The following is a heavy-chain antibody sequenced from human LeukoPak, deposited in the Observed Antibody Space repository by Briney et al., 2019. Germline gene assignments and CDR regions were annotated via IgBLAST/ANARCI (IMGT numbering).Heavy chain of an antibody. CDR3: ARSTVTSSYYYMDV. CDR2: IRSRAYAATT. J-gene: IGHJ6*03. D-gene: IGHD4-11*01. Sequence: GGSLRLSCTTSAFSFRDYAFSWVRQAPGKGLEWVGFIRSRAYAATTEYAASVKGRFTISRDDSRSIAYLQMNSLRAEDTAVYFCARSTVTSSYYYMDVWGKGTTVIVSS. CDR1: AFSFRDYA. V-gene: IGHV3-49*04.